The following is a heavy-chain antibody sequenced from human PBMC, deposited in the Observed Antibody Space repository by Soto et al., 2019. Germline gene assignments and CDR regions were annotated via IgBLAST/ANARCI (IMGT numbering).Heavy chain of an antibody. J-gene: IGHJ4*02. CDR1: GFTFSNST. V-gene: IGHV3-21*01. CDR2: ITSSGSFL. Sequence: GGSLRLSCAASGFTFSNSTMNWVRQARGKGLEWVACITSSGSFLYYADSMKARLTIPRDDAKKSLYLQMNSLRAEDTAVYYCARVPAASDRTAFYYVSKSFYFDYWGRGTQVTVSS. CDR3: ARVPAASDRTAFYYVSKSFYFDY. D-gene: IGHD3-22*01.